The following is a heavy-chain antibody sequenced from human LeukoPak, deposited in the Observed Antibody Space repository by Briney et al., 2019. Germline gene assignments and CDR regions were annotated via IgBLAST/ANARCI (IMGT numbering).Heavy chain of an antibody. CDR2: INHSGST. J-gene: IGHJ5*02. CDR1: GGSFSGYY. Sequence: SETLSLTCAVYGGSFSGYYWSWIRQPPGKGLEWIGEINHSGSTNYNPSLKSRVTISVDTSKNQFSLKLSSVTAADTAVYYCARGGYYYDSSTNWFDPWGQGTPVTVSS. V-gene: IGHV4-34*01. CDR3: ARGGYYYDSSTNWFDP. D-gene: IGHD3-22*01.